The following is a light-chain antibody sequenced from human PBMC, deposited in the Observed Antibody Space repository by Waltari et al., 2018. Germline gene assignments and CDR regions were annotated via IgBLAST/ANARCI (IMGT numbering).Light chain of an antibody. CDR3: QVWDSSGGHVV. V-gene: IGLV3-21*04. CDR1: NIGSKS. Sequence: SYVLTQAPTLSVAPGKTARLTCGGDNIGSKSVHWYRLKPGQAPVLVIFYDTDRPAGIPERFSATNSGNTATLTSSRVEAGEEADYFCQVWDSSGGHVVFGGGTKLTVL. CDR2: YDT. J-gene: IGLJ2*01.